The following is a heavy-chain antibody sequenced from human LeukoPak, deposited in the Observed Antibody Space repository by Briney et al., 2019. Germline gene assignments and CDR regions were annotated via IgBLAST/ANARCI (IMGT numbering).Heavy chain of an antibody. V-gene: IGHV4-34*01. CDR2: INHSGST. CDR3: ARGKYDSSGYPPPLRFFDY. J-gene: IGHJ4*02. D-gene: IGHD3-22*01. Sequence: PSETLSLTCAVYGGSFSGYYWSWIRQPPGKGLEWIGEINHSGSTNYNPSLKSRVTISVDTSKNQFSLKLSSVTAADTAVYYCARGKYDSSGYPPPLRFFDYWGQGTLVTVSP. CDR1: GGSFSGYY.